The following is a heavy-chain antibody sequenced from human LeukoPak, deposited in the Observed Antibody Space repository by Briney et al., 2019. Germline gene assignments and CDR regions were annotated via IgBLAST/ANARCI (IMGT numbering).Heavy chain of an antibody. CDR2: IYYSGST. Sequence: SETLSLTCTVSGCSISSSNYYWGWIRQPPGKGLEGIGSIYYSGSTYYNLSLKSRVTISVDTSKNQFSLRLSSVTAADTAVYYCARLGDDYGDYGDYWGQGALVTVSS. J-gene: IGHJ4*02. V-gene: IGHV4-39*01. D-gene: IGHD4-17*01. CDR3: ARLGDDYGDYGDY. CDR1: GCSISSSNYY.